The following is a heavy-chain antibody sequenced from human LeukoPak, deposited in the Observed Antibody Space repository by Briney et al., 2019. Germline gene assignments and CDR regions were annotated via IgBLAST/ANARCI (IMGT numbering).Heavy chain of an antibody. J-gene: IGHJ4*02. CDR2: SRDRDNSYTT. D-gene: IGHD5-24*01. CDR1: GFTFSSYE. Sequence: GGSLRLSCAASGFTFSSYEMNWVRQAPGKGLEWVGRSRDRDNSYTTEYATSVEGRFTISREDSKNSLYLQMNRLKTEDTAVYYCANFFGNNYGFWGQGTLVTVSS. CDR3: ANFFGNNYGF. V-gene: IGHV3-72*01.